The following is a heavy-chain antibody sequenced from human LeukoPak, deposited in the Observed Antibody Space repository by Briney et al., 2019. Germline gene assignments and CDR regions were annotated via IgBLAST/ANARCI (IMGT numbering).Heavy chain of an antibody. D-gene: IGHD2-21*02. CDR3: ARGRTADLDRFNDY. CDR1: GYTFTGYY. CDR2: INPNSGGT. V-gene: IGHV1-2*02. J-gene: IGHJ4*02. Sequence: TSVKVSCTASGYTFTGYYMHWVRQAPGQGLEWMGWINPNSGGTNYAQKFQGRVTMTRDTSISTAYMELSSLRSEDTAVYYCARGRTADLDRFNDYWGQGTLVTVSS.